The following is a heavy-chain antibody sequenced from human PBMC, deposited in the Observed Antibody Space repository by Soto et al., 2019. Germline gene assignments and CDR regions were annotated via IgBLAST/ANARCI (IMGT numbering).Heavy chain of an antibody. Sequence: PGGSLRLSCVASGFSFNDAWMNWVRQAPGKGLEWVGRIKSKTDGGTTDYAAPVKGRFITSRDDSKNTLYLQMNSLKTEDTAVYYCTTYHYSGWYFSPWGQGT. CDR3: TTYHYSGWYFSP. D-gene: IGHD6-19*01. CDR1: GFSFNDAW. J-gene: IGHJ5*02. V-gene: IGHV3-15*07. CDR2: IKSKTDGGTT.